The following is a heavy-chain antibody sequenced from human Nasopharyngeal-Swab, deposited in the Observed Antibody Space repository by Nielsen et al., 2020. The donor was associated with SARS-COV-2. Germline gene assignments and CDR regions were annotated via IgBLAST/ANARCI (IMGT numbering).Heavy chain of an antibody. V-gene: IGHV3-73*01. J-gene: IGHJ4*02. CDR3: TTDFYFDY. CDR1: GFIFSASA. CDR2: IGDKDHNYAT. Sequence: GEYLKISCAASGFIFSASAIHWVRQASGKGLDWVGRIGDKDHNYATTYGASVQGRFTISRDDSKNTAFLQMDSLKTEDTALYYCTTDFYFDYWGQGTLVTVSS.